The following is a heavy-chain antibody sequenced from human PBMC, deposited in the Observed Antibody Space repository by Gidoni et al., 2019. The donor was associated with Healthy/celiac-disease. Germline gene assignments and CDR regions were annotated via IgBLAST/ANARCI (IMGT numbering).Heavy chain of an antibody. CDR2: IKQDGSEK. J-gene: IGHJ6*04. CDR1: GFTFSSLW. D-gene: IGHD2-15*01. Sequence: EVQLVESGGGLVQPGGSLRLSCAASGFTFSSLWMSWVRQAPGKGLEWVANIKQDGSEKYYVDSVKGRFTISRDNAKNSLYLQMNSLRAEDTAVYYCARDTSCSGGSCYVYYYYGMDVWGKGTTVTVSS. CDR3: ARDTSCSGGSCYVYYYYGMDV. V-gene: IGHV3-7*05.